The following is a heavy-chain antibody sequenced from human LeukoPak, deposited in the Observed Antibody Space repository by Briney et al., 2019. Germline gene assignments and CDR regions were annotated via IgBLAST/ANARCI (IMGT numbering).Heavy chain of an antibody. Sequence: SETLSLTCTVAGGSINTYYWSWIRQPPGKGLEWIGYIFHSGNTNYNPSLKGRVTMSVDTSKNQFSLKLSSVTAADTAVYYCAKSNGYSSPHGYWGQGTLVTVSS. V-gene: IGHV4-59*13. J-gene: IGHJ4*02. CDR3: AKSNGYSSPHGY. D-gene: IGHD5-18*01. CDR2: IFHSGNT. CDR1: GGSINTYY.